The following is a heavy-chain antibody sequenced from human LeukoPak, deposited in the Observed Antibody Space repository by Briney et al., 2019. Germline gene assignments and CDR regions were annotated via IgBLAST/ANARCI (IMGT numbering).Heavy chain of an antibody. CDR3: AKSTSDLALAGNFCFDY. CDR1: GFTFSDYY. D-gene: IGHD6-19*01. Sequence: PGGSLRLSCAASGFTFSDYYMNWIRQAPGRGLEGISYISSDGNTIYYADSVKGRFTISRDNAKNSLHLQMNSLRTEDTALYYCAKSTSDLALAGNFCFDYWGQGTLVTVSS. CDR2: ISSDGNTI. J-gene: IGHJ4*02. V-gene: IGHV3-11*01.